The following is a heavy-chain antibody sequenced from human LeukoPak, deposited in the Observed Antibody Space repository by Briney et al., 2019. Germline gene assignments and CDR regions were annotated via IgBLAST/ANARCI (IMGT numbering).Heavy chain of an antibody. V-gene: IGHV3-64*01. CDR2: ISSNGGSI. Sequence: PGGSLRLSCAASGFTFSDYAMHWVRQAPGKELEYVSAISSNGGSIHYANSVKGRFTISRDNSKNTLYLQMDSLRAEDMAVYYCARDTCGCGSGWHLYWYFDLWGRGTQVTVSS. J-gene: IGHJ2*01. CDR3: ARDTCGCGSGWHLYWYFDL. D-gene: IGHD6-19*01. CDR1: GFTFSDYA.